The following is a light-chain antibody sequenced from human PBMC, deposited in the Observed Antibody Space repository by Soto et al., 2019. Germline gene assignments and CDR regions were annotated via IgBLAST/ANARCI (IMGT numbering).Light chain of an antibody. Sequence: EIVLTQSPGTLSLSPGERATLSCRASQSVSSSYLAWYQQKPGQAPRLLIYGASSRATGIPDRFSGSGSGTDFTLTISRLEPEDFAVYFCQQYGNSQPFGQGTKV. CDR3: QQYGNSQP. CDR1: QSVSSSY. J-gene: IGKJ1*01. CDR2: GAS. V-gene: IGKV3-20*01.